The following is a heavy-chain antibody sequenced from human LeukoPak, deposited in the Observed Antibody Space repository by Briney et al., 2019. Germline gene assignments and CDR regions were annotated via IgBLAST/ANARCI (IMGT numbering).Heavy chain of an antibody. CDR2: ISWNSGSI. V-gene: IGHV3-9*01. CDR3: AKESLIAAAGYFDY. Sequence: SLRLSCAASGFTFDDYAMHWVRQAPGKGLEWVSGISWNSGSIGYADSVKGRFTISRDNAKNSLYLQMNSLRAKDTALYYCAKESLIAAAGYFDYWGQGTLVTVSS. D-gene: IGHD6-13*01. CDR1: GFTFDDYA. J-gene: IGHJ4*02.